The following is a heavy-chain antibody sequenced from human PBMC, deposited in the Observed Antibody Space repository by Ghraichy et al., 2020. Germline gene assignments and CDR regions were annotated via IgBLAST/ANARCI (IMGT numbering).Heavy chain of an antibody. D-gene: IGHD3-10*01. CDR3: ARVRGDGVYLYFDV. Sequence: SETLSLTCTVSGGSISSFYWSWLRQPAGKGLEWIGRVSARGSTNDNPSLRSRITMSVDTPKNQFSLDLRSVTAADTAVYYCARVRGDGVYLYFDVWGRGTLVPVAS. CDR1: GGSISSFY. CDR2: VSARGST. J-gene: IGHJ2*01. V-gene: IGHV4-4*07.